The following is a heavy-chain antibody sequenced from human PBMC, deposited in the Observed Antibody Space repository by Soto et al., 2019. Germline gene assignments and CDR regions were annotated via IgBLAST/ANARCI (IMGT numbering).Heavy chain of an antibody. D-gene: IGHD3-16*02. CDR2: INHSGST. Sequence: QVQLQQWGAGLLKPSETLSLTCAVYGGSFSGYYWSWIRQPPGKGLEWIGEINHSGSTNYNPSLKTALNISVATSKNQFSLKLTSVTAADTAAYYSAGGPGSLGELSLSAPPYYFDYWGQGTLVTVSS. V-gene: IGHV4-34*01. J-gene: IGHJ4*02. CDR3: AGGPGSLGELSLSAPPYYFDY. CDR1: GGSFSGYY.